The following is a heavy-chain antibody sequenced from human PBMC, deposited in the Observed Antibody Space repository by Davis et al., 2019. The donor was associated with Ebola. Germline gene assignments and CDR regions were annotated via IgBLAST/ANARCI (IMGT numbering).Heavy chain of an antibody. J-gene: IGHJ4*02. Sequence: GVLKISCAASGFTFSSYSMNWVRQAPGKGLEWVSSISSSSSYIYYADSVKGRFTISRDNAKNSLYLQMNSLRAEDTAVYYCARGASQLAPSAYWGQGTLVTVSS. CDR2: ISSSSSYI. CDR3: ARGASQLAPSAY. V-gene: IGHV3-21*01. CDR1: GFTFSSYS. D-gene: IGHD6-13*01.